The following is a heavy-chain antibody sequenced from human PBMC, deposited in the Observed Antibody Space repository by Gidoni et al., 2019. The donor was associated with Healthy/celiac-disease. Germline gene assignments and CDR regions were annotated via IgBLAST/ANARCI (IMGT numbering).Heavy chain of an antibody. CDR1: GFTFSSYA. D-gene: IGHD2-15*01. CDR3: AKDLGYCSGGSCYGGNDAFDI. CDR2: ISGSGGST. V-gene: IGHV3-23*01. J-gene: IGHJ3*02. Sequence: EVQLLESGGGLVQPGGSLSLSCAASGFTFSSYAMRWVRQAPGKGLEWVSAISGSGGSTYYADSVKGRFTIARDNSKNTLYLQMNSLRAEDTAVYYCAKDLGYCSGGSCYGGNDAFDIWGQGTMVTVSS.